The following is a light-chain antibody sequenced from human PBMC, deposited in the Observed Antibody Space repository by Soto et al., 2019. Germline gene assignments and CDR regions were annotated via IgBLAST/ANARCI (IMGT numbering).Light chain of an antibody. V-gene: IGKV3-20*01. CDR3: QKYGSSRT. CDR1: QRVSSSY. J-gene: IGKJ1*01. CDR2: XXX. Sequence: EIVLTQSPGTLSLSPGERATLSCRASQRVSSSYLAWYQQKPGQAPRLLIYXXXSRATGIPDRFSGSGSGTDFTLTISRLEPEDFAVYYCQKYGSSRTFGQGT.